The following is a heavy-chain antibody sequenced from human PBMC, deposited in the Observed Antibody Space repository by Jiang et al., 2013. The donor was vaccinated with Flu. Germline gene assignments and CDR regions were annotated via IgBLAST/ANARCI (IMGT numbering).Heavy chain of an antibody. CDR2: IYYIGTT. V-gene: IGHV4-39*01. Sequence: PSETLSLYCQCLGWLHQLVVFLIGAGSANLQGRDWSGIGSIYYIGTTSYNPSLKHRVTISIDTSKNQFSLSLQSVTAADTGVYYCAANTTWSPWFAPWGPGRQVTVSS. CDR3: AANTTWSPWFAP. CDR1: WLHQLVVFL. D-gene: IGHD3-3*01. J-gene: IGHJ5*02.